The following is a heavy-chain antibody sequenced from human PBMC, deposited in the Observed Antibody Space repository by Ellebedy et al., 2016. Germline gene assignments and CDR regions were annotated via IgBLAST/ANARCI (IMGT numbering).Heavy chain of an antibody. CDR3: AKNLHQWLEPYFDY. V-gene: IGHV3-23*01. Sequence: GESLKISCAASGFAFSDYAMNWVRQAPGRGLEWVSGISGSVYSTYFADSVKGRFTISRDNSKNTLYLQMNSLRAEDTAVYYCAKNLHQWLEPYFDYWGQGTLVTVSS. CDR2: ISGSVYST. CDR1: GFAFSDYA. J-gene: IGHJ4*02. D-gene: IGHD6-19*01.